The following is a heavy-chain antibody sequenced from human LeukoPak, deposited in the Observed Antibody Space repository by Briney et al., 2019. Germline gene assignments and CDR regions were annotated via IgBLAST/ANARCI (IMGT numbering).Heavy chain of an antibody. V-gene: IGHV1-2*02. CDR2: ISPYSGAT. D-gene: IGHD4-17*01. Sequence: ASVKVSCKASGYAFTDYYLNWVRQAPGQGLEWMGWISPYSGATHYAQVFQGRVTMTRDTSISTAYMEVSRLRSDDTAVYYCERSMTTATWDYWGQGTLVTVSS. CDR1: GYAFTDYY. J-gene: IGHJ4*02. CDR3: ERSMTTATWDY.